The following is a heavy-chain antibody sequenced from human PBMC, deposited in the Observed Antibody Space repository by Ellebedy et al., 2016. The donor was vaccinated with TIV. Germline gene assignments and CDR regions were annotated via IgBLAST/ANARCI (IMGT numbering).Heavy chain of an antibody. V-gene: IGHV1-2*02. CDR1: GYTFTDYW. CDR2: INPNSGGT. J-gene: IGHJ4*02. CDR3: ARGPNSGSFDY. D-gene: IGHD6-19*01. Sequence: ALVKVSCKASGYTFTDYWIHWMRQAPGQGLEWMGWINPNSGGTNYAQKFQGRVTMTRDTSISTTYMELSGLRSDDTAVYYCARGPNSGSFDYWGQGTLVTVSS.